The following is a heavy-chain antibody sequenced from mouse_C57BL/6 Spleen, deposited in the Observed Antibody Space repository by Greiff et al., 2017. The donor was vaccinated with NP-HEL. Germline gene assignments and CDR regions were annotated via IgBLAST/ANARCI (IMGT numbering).Heavy chain of an antibody. CDR2: IDPSDSYT. D-gene: IGHD1-1*01. V-gene: IGHV1-59*01. CDR1: GYTFTSYW. CDR3: AREENYGSSDY. J-gene: IGHJ2*01. Sequence: QVQLQQPGAELVRPGTSVKLSCKASGYTFTSYWMHWVKQRPGQGLEWIGVIDPSDSYTNYNQKFKDKATLTVDKSSSTAYMQLSSLTSEDSAVYYCAREENYGSSDYWGQGTTLTVSS.